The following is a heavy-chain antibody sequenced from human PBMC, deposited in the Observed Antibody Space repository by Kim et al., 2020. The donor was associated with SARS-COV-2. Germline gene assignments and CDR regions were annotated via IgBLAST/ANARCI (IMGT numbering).Heavy chain of an antibody. V-gene: IGHV3-30*18. CDR3: AKVTGYCSGGSCYHYWYFDL. D-gene: IGHD2-15*01. CDR1: GFTFSSYG. CDR2: ISYDGSNK. J-gene: IGHJ2*01. Sequence: GGSLRLSCAASGFTFSSYGMHWVRQAPGKGLGWVAVISYDGSNKYYADSVKGRFTISRDNSKNTLYLQMNSLRAEDTAVYYCAKVTGYCSGGSCYHYWYFDLWGRGTLVTVSS.